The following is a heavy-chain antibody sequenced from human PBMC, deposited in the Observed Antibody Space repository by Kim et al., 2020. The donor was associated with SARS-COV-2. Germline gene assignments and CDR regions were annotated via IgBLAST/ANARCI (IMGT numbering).Heavy chain of an antibody. Sequence: GSLRLSCAASGFSFSSRGIHWVRQAPGKGLEWVAVISNDETYQNYADSVRGRFTISRDNSKNTVDLQMNSLRVEDTAVYYCARAREKSFDYWGQGTLVT. CDR3: ARAREKSFDY. V-gene: IGHV3-30*03. CDR1: GFSFSSRG. CDR2: ISNDETYQ. J-gene: IGHJ4*02.